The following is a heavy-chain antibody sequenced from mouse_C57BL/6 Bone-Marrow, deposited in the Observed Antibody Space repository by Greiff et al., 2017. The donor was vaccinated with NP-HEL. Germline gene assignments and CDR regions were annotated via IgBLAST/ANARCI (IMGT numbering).Heavy chain of an antibody. CDR3: AKPSTVVARNYAMDY. CDR1: GFSLTSYG. CDR2: IWRGGST. Sequence: VMLVESGPGLVQPSQSLSITCTVSGFSLTSYGVHWVRQSPGKGLEWLGVIWRGGSTDYNAAFMSRLSITKDNSKSQVFFKMNSLQADDTAIYYGAKPSTVVARNYAMDYWGQGTSVTVSS. D-gene: IGHD1-1*01. J-gene: IGHJ4*01. V-gene: IGHV2-5*01.